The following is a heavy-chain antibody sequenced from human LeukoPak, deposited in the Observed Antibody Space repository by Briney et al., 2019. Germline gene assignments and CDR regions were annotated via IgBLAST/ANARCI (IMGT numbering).Heavy chain of an antibody. CDR2: MYYSGTT. CDR3: ATTDSSGNYVDY. Sequence: PSEALSLTCTVSGGSISGSSYYWGWIRQPPGKGLEWMGNMYYSGTTYYNPSLKSRVTISGDTSKKQFSLKLSSVTAADTAVYYCATTDSSGNYVDYWGQGTLVTVSS. J-gene: IGHJ4*02. V-gene: IGHV4-39*01. CDR1: GGSISGSSYY. D-gene: IGHD6-19*01.